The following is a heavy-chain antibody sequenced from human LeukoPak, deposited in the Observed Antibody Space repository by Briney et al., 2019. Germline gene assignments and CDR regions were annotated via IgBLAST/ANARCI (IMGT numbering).Heavy chain of an antibody. J-gene: IGHJ4*02. Sequence: GGSLRLSCAASGFTFSSYSMNWVRQAPGKGLEWVSSISSSSSYIYYADSVKGRFTISRDNAKNSLYLQMNSLRAEDTAVYYCARDPYYYDSSGYFDYWGQGTLVTVSS. CDR1: GFTFSSYS. V-gene: IGHV3-21*01. CDR3: ARDPYYYDSSGYFDY. CDR2: ISSSSSYI. D-gene: IGHD3-22*01.